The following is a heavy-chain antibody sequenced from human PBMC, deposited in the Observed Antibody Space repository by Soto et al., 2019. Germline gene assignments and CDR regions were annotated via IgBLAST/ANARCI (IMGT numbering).Heavy chain of an antibody. Sequence: GASVKVSCKVSGYTLTELSMHWVRQAPGKGLEWMGGFDPEDGETIYAQKFQGRVTMTEDTSTDTAYMELSSLRSEDTAVYYCATTYFSPALFDPWGQGTLVTVSS. D-gene: IGHD1-26*01. CDR2: FDPEDGET. CDR3: ATTYFSPALFDP. J-gene: IGHJ5*02. V-gene: IGHV1-24*01. CDR1: GYTLTELS.